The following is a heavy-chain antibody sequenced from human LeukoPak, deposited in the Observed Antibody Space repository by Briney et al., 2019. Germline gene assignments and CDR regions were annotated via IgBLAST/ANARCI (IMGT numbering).Heavy chain of an antibody. CDR2: MNPNNGNT. CDR3: ARGLSYGYFMADY. D-gene: IGHD5-18*01. Sequence: ASVKVSCKASGYTFKNYDINWVRQAPGQGREWGGWMNPNNGNTGFAQKFQGRVSMTRDSSISTAYLELSSLTSEDTAVFYCARGLSYGYFMADYWGQGTLVTVSS. J-gene: IGHJ4*02. V-gene: IGHV1-8*02. CDR1: GYTFKNYD.